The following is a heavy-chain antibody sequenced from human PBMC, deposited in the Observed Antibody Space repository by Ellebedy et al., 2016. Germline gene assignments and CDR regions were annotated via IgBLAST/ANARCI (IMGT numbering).Heavy chain of an antibody. CDR3: ARVSVPHYYDSSGYGGAFDI. Sequence: ASVKVSCXASGYTFTGYYMHWVRQAPGQGLEWMGWINPNSGGTNYAQKFQGRVTMTRDTSISTAYMELSRLRSDDTAVYYCARVSVPHYYDSSGYGGAFDIWGQGTMVTVSS. V-gene: IGHV1-2*02. J-gene: IGHJ3*02. CDR2: INPNSGGT. CDR1: GYTFTGYY. D-gene: IGHD3-22*01.